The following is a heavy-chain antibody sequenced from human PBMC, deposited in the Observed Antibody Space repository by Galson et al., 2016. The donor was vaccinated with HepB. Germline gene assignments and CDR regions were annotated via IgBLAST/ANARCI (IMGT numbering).Heavy chain of an antibody. V-gene: IGHV1-8*01. CDR2: TSPNSGKT. D-gene: IGHD3-16*01. J-gene: IGHJ6*03. CDR3: ARWGSGRVWGRGEYFYMNV. CDR1: GYTFSSYD. Sequence: SVKVSCKASGYTFSSYDIDWVRQATGQGLEWMGWTSPNSGKTGFAQKFQGRVTMTRNTSISTAFMELSSLRSEDTAVYYCARWGSGRVWGRGEYFYMNVWGKGTTVTDS.